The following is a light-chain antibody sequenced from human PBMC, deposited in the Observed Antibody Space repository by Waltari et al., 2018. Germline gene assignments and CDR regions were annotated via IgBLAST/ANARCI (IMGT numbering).Light chain of an antibody. Sequence: EIVMTQSPATLSVSPGERATLSCRASQSVSSNLAWYQQKPGQAPRLLIYGASTRATGIPARFSGSGSGTEFTLTISSLQSEDFAVYYCQHRTNWVPGMYTFGQGTKLEIK. J-gene: IGKJ2*01. V-gene: IGKV3-15*01. CDR3: QHRTNWVPGMYT. CDR2: GAS. CDR1: QSVSSN.